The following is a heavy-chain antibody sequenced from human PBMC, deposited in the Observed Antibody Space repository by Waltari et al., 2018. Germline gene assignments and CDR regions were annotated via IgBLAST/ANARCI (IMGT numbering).Heavy chain of an antibody. CDR3: ARHKQQLVYFDY. D-gene: IGHD6-13*01. Sequence: QLQLQESGPGLVKPSETLSLTCTVSGGSISSSSYYWGWIRQPPGKGLEWIGSIYYSGSTYDNPSLKSRVTISVDTSKNQFSLKLSSVTAADTAVYYCARHKQQLVYFDYWGQGTLVTVSS. J-gene: IGHJ4*02. V-gene: IGHV4-39*01. CDR2: IYYSGST. CDR1: GGSISSSSYY.